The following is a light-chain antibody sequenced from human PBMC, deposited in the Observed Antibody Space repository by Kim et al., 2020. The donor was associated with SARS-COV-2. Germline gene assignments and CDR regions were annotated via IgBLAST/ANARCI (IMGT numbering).Light chain of an antibody. V-gene: IGKV4-1*01. CDR3: QQYYSTPPS. J-gene: IGKJ2*03. CDR2: WAS. Sequence: DIVMTQSPDSLAVSLGERATLNCKSSQTVLYNSNHKNYLAWYQQKPGQAPKLLIYWASIRESGVSDRFSGSGSETDFTLTISSLQAEDVAVYYCQQYYSTPPSFGQGTKLEI. CDR1: QTVLYNSNHKNY.